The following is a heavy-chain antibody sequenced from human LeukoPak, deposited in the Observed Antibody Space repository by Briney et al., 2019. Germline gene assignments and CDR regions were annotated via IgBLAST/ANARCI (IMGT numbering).Heavy chain of an antibody. CDR2: IYYSGST. V-gene: IGHV4-39*01. CDR3: ARGDNRGEYYFDY. CDR1: GGSISSYY. Sequence: SETLSLTCTVSGGSISSYYWGWIRQPPGKGLEWIGSIYYSGSTYYNPSLKSRVTISVDTSKNQFSLKLSSVTAADTAVYYCARGDNRGEYYFDYWGQGTLVTVSS. D-gene: IGHD3-10*01. J-gene: IGHJ4*02.